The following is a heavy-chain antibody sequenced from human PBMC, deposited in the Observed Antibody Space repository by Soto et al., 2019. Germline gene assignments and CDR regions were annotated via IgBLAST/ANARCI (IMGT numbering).Heavy chain of an antibody. Sequence: QITLKESGPTLVKPTQTLTLTCTFSGFSLSTSGVGVGWIRQPPGKALEWLALIYWNDDKRYSPSLKSRLTITKDHSKNQVVLTMTNMDPVDTATYYCAHGGGVLWFGELLFHYFDYWGQGTLVTVSS. CDR1: GFSLSTSGVG. CDR2: IYWNDDK. CDR3: AHGGGVLWFGELLFHYFDY. V-gene: IGHV2-5*01. J-gene: IGHJ4*02. D-gene: IGHD3-10*01.